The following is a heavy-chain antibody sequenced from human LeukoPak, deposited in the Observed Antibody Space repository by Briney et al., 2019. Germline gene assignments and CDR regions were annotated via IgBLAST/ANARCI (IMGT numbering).Heavy chain of an antibody. CDR1: GGSFSGYY. V-gene: IGHV4-34*01. CDR3: AREFWVRYSSSSGGFDY. J-gene: IGHJ4*02. Sequence: LETLSLTCGVYGGSFSGYYWGWIRQPPGKGLEWIGSIYYSGSTYYNPSLKSRVTISVDTSKNQFSLKLSSVTAADTAVYYCAREFWVRYSSSSGGFDYWGQGTLVTVSS. CDR2: IYYSGST. D-gene: IGHD6-6*01.